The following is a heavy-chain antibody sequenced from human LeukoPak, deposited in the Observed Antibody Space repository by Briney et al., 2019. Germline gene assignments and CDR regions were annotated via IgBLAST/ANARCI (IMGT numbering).Heavy chain of an antibody. Sequence: PGGSLRLSCAASGFTFDDYGMSWVRQAPVKGLEWVSGINWNGGSTGYADSVKGRFTISRDNAKNSLYLQMNSLRAEDTALYYCARRTLFYVAGTTEIAFDIWGQGTMVTVSS. CDR3: ARRTLFYVAGTTEIAFDI. D-gene: IGHD1-1*01. J-gene: IGHJ3*02. CDR1: GFTFDDYG. CDR2: INWNGGST. V-gene: IGHV3-20*04.